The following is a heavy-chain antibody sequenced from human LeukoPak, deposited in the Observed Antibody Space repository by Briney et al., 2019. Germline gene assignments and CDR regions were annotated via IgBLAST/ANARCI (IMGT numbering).Heavy chain of an antibody. D-gene: IGHD3-10*01. V-gene: IGHV3-21*01. CDR1: GFDFSYFG. J-gene: IGHJ4*02. CDR2: ISRTSTYI. Sequence: GGSLRLSCVGSGFDFSYFGMNWVRQAPGKGLQWVSSISRTSTYIYYADSVRGRFTISRDNAKNSLYLQMNSLRAEDTAVYYCARDTDYYGSGTYYNHYFDHWGQGTLVTVSS. CDR3: ARDTDYYGSGTYYNHYFDH.